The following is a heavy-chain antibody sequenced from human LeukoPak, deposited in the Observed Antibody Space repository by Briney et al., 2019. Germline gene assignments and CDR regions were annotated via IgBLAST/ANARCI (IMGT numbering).Heavy chain of an antibody. CDR2: IYHSGST. J-gene: IGHJ1*01. CDR1: GGSFSGYY. V-gene: IGHV4-34*01. D-gene: IGHD3-9*01. Sequence: SETLSLTCAVYGGSFSGYYWSRIRQPPGKGLEWIGSIYHSGSTYYNPSLKSRVTISISTSKNQFSLKLTSMTAADTAIYYCARTVRADYDVLTGYYVQEAGLQDWGQGSLVTVSS. CDR3: ARTVRADYDVLTGYYVQEAGLQD.